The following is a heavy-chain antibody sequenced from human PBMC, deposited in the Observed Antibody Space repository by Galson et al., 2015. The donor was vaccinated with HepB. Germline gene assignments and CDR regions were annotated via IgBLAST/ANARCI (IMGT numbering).Heavy chain of an antibody. Sequence: PLRLSCAASGFTFSNAWMSWVRQAPGKGLEWVGRIKSKTDGGTTDYAAPVKGRFTISRDDSKNTLYLQMNSLKTEDTAVYYCTIHSLVVVSAFFDLWGRGTLVTVSS. CDR3: TIHSLVVVSAFFDL. D-gene: IGHD2-21*01. CDR2: IKSKTDGGTT. CDR1: GFTFSNAW. J-gene: IGHJ2*01. V-gene: IGHV3-15*01.